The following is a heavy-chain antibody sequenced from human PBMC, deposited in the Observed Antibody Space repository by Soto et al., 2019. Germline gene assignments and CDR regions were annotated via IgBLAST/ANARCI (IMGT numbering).Heavy chain of an antibody. CDR2: ISYDGSNK. V-gene: IGHV3-30*18. CDR3: AKDPSWGYFDY. CDR1: GFTFSSYG. J-gene: IGHJ4*02. D-gene: IGHD2-2*01. Sequence: QVQLVESGGGVVQPGRSLRLSCAASGFTFSSYGMHWVRQAPGKGLGWVAVISYDGSNKYYADSVKGRFTISRDNSKNTLYLQMNSLRAEDTAVYYCAKDPSWGYFDYWGQGTLVTVSS.